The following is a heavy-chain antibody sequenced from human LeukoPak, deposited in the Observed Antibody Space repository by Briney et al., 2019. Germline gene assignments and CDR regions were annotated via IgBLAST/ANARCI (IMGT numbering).Heavy chain of an antibody. D-gene: IGHD6-13*01. CDR2: IYPGDSDT. CDR1: GYSFTSYW. CDR3: ARVYSSSWYDWFDP. Sequence: GESLKISCKGSGYSFTSYWIGWVRQMPGKGLEWMGIIYPGDSDTRYSPSFQGQVTTSADKSISTAYLQWSSLKVSDTAMYYCARVYSSSWYDWFDPWGQGTLVTVSS. V-gene: IGHV5-51*01. J-gene: IGHJ5*02.